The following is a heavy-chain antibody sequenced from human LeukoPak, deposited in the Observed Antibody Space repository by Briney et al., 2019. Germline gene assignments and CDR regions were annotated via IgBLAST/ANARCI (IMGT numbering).Heavy chain of an antibody. V-gene: IGHV3-7*01. D-gene: IGHD1-26*01. Sequence: GFLRLSWAASGFTFSCYLMSWVRQAPGEGVGGVGNKKESGSETYYVDSVTGRFTISRDNSKNTLYLQMNSLRAEDTAVYYCARDWVGATVRRFDPWGQGTLVTVSS. CDR2: KKESGSET. J-gene: IGHJ5*02. CDR3: ARDWVGATVRRFDP. CDR1: GFTFSCYL.